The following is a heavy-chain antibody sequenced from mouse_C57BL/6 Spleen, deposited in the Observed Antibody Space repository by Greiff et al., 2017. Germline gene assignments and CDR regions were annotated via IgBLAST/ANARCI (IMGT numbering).Heavy chain of an antibody. CDR2: INPGSGGT. D-gene: IGHD5-1*01. Sequence: QVQLQQSGAELVRPGTSVKMSCKASGYAFTNYLIEWVKQRPGQGLEWIGVINPGSGGTNYNEKFKGKATLTADKSSSTAYMQLSSLTSEDSAVYSCARSRTPYYFDYGGKGTTLTVAS. V-gene: IGHV1-54*01. CDR1: GYAFTNYL. CDR3: ARSRTPYYFDY. J-gene: IGHJ2*01.